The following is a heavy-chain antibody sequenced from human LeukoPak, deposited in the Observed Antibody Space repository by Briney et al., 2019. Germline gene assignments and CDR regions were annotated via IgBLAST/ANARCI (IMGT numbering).Heavy chain of an antibody. Sequence: GGALRLSCVVSGLTVSNNYMTWVRQAPGKGLEWVSLILSGGGTYYADTVKGRFTISRDSSKNTLYLQMNSLRAEDTALYYCARDPGAAAGNLWSWGQGTLVTVSS. V-gene: IGHV3-66*01. CDR1: GLTVSNNY. D-gene: IGHD6-25*01. CDR3: ARDPGAAAGNLWS. CDR2: ILSGGGT. J-gene: IGHJ5*02.